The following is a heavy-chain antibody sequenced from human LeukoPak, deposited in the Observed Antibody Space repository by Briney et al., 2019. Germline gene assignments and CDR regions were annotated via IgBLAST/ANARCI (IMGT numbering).Heavy chain of an antibody. J-gene: IGHJ4*02. D-gene: IGHD4-11*01. CDR3: AKSTTVTTQQRGYFDY. CDR2: VSYDGSNK. CDR1: GFSFSSYW. Sequence: GGSLGLSCAASGFSFSSYWMSWVRQAPGKGLEWVAVVSYDGSNKYFADSVKGRFTISRDNPKDTLYLQMNSLRPEDTAVYYCAKSTTVTTQQRGYFDYWGQGTLVTVSS. V-gene: IGHV3-30*18.